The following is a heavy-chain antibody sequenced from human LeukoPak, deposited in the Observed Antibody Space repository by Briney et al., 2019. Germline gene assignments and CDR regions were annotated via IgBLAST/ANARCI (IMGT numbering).Heavy chain of an antibody. CDR2: IYTSGST. Sequence: PSETLSLTCTVSGGSISSYYWSWIRQPAGKGLEWIGRIYTSGSTNYNPSLKSRVTISVDRSKNRFSLNLTSVTAADTAVYYCARVPSVSKGYFDCWGQGTLVTVSS. V-gene: IGHV4-4*07. CDR1: GGSISSYY. CDR3: ARVPSVSKGYFDC. J-gene: IGHJ4*02.